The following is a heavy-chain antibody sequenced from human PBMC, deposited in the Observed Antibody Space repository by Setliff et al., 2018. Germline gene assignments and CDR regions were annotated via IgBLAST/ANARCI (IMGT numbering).Heavy chain of an antibody. V-gene: IGHV4-4*08. CDR1: GGSISSYY. CDR2: IHISGST. Sequence: TMSLTCTFSGGSISSYYWSWIRQPPGKGLEWIGYIHISGSTNYNPSLKSRVTISVDTSKNQFSLKLSSVTAADTAVYYCARGAGWWDLWGQGTLVTVSS. J-gene: IGHJ5*02. CDR3: ARGAGWWDL.